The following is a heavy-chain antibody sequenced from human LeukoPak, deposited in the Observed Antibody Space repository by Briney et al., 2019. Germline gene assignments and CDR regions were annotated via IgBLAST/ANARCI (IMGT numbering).Heavy chain of an antibody. CDR2: ISGSGGST. Sequence: GGSLRLSCAASGFTFSSYAMSWVRPAPGKGLAWVSAISGSGGSTYYAASVKGRFTISRDNSKNTLYLQMNSLRAEDTAVYYCAKDQVGATDDYWGQGTLVTVSS. CDR3: AKDQVGATDDY. V-gene: IGHV3-23*01. CDR1: GFTFSSYA. D-gene: IGHD1-26*01. J-gene: IGHJ4*02.